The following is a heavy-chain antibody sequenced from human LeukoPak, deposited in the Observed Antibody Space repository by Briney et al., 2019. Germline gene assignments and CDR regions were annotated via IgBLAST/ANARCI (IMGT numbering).Heavy chain of an antibody. CDR1: GGTFSSYA. CDR3: AREGLDY. J-gene: IGHJ4*02. V-gene: IGHV1-69*05. Sequence: SVKVSCKASGGTFSSYAISLVRQAPGQGLEWMGGIIPIFGTANYAQMFQGRVTITTDASITTAYMELSGLRSEDTALYYCAREGLDYWGQGTLVTVSS. CDR2: IIPIFGTA.